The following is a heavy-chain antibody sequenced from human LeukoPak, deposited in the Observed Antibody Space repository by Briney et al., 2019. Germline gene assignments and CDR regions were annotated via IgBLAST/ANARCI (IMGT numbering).Heavy chain of an antibody. CDR2: IHYGGSNT. D-gene: IGHD2-21*02. J-gene: IGHJ4*02. Sequence: GGSLRLSCAASGFTFTSHAMHWVRRAPGKGLVGVAFIHYGGSNTYYADAVKGRFALSRDNSKNTLYLQLNSLRAEDTAVYYCAKDAYANCGGDCYLFDYWGQGTLVTVSS. CDR3: AKDAYANCGGDCYLFDY. V-gene: IGHV3-30*02. CDR1: GFTFTSHA.